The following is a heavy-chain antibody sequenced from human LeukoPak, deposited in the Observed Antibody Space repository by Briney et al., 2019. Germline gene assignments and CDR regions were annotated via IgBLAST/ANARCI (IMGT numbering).Heavy chain of an antibody. J-gene: IGHJ2*01. CDR2: IYYSGST. Sequence: TSETLSLTCTVSGGSISSGGYYWSWIRQHPGKGLEWIGYIYYSGSTYYNPSLKSRVTISVDTSKNQFSLKLSSVTAADTAVYYCARDQRDSSSWWYDLWGRGTLVTVSS. CDR3: ARDQRDSSSWWYDL. CDR1: GGSISSGGYY. V-gene: IGHV4-31*03. D-gene: IGHD6-13*01.